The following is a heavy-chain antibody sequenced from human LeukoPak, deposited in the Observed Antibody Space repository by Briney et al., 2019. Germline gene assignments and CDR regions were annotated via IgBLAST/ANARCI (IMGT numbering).Heavy chain of an antibody. J-gene: IGHJ4*02. D-gene: IGHD2-21*01. CDR3: ARGLRGGEYFDY. Sequence: SETLSLTCTVSGGSISSGGYYWSWIRQHPGKGLEWIGYIYYSGSTYYNPSLKSRVTISVDTSKNQFSLKLSSVTAADTAVYYCARGLRGGEYFDYWGQGTLVTVSS. V-gene: IGHV4-31*03. CDR2: IYYSGST. CDR1: GGSISSGGYY.